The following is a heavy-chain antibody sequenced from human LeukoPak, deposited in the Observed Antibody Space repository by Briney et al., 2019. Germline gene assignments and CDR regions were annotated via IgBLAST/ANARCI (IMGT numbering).Heavy chain of an antibody. CDR3: ATQYYYDSSASAGFAFDI. CDR1: GYTLTELS. Sequence: ASVKVSCKVSGYTLTELSMHWVRQAPGKGLEWMGGFDPEDGETIYAQKFRGRVTMTEDTSTDTAYMELSSLRSEDTAVYYCATQYYYDSSASAGFAFDIWGQGTMVTVSS. J-gene: IGHJ3*02. V-gene: IGHV1-24*01. D-gene: IGHD3-22*01. CDR2: FDPEDGET.